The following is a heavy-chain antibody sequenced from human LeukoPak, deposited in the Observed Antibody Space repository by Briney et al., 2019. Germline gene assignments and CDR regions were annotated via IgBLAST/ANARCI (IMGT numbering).Heavy chain of an antibody. CDR3: ANQDDSGSYYNVAFGAFDI. J-gene: IGHJ3*02. CDR2: ISGKGGSV. Sequence: GGSLRLSCAASGDILSRNAMSWVRQAREEGLEGVSNISGKGGSVYYADSVKGRFTTSRDKSKNTLYLEMNSLRAEDTAVYYCANQDDSGSYYNVAFGAFDIWGQGTMVTVSS. V-gene: IGHV3-23*01. CDR1: GDILSRNA. D-gene: IGHD3-10*01.